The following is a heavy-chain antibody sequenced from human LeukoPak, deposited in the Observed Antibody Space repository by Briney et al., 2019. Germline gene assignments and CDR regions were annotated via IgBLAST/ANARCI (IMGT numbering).Heavy chain of an antibody. Sequence: AAVKVSCKASGYIFTDYAIHGVRQAPGQGLEWMGRIDPHSGGTNYAQKSQGRVTLTRDASISTAYMELSRLRSDDTAFYYCTRDLTISGPIGYWGQETLVTVSS. D-gene: IGHD3-9*01. CDR1: GYIFTDYA. CDR2: IDPHSGGT. J-gene: IGHJ4*02. V-gene: IGHV1-2*06. CDR3: TRDLTISGPIGY.